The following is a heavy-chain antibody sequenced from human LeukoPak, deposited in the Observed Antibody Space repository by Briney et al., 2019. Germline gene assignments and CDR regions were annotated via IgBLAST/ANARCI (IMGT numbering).Heavy chain of an antibody. V-gene: IGHV3-23*01. CDR2: ISGSGGGT. CDR1: GFTFSAYA. J-gene: IGHJ4*02. Sequence: GGSLRLSCEASGFTFSAYAMTWVRQAPGKGLEWVSAISGSGGGTYYADPVKGRFTISRDNSKNTLYLQMNSLRAEDTAVYYCAKDGIAPYYYWGQGTLVTVSS. D-gene: IGHD6-13*01. CDR3: AKDGIAPYYY.